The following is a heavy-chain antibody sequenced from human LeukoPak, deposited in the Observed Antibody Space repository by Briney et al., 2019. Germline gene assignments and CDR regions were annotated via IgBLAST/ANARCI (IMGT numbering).Heavy chain of an antibody. CDR1: GGFISRYY. Sequence: PSETLSLTCTVSGGFISRYYWSWIRQPPGKGLEWIGNIYYSGSTNYNPSLKSRVTISVDTSKNQFSLKLSSVTAADTAVYYCARRGDGGFWYFDLWGRGTLVTVSS. D-gene: IGHD3-16*01. J-gene: IGHJ2*01. V-gene: IGHV4-59*01. CDR3: ARRGDGGFWYFDL. CDR2: IYYSGST.